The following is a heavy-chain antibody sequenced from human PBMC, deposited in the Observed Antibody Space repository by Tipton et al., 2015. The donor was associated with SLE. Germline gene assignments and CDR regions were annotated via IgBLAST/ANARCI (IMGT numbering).Heavy chain of an antibody. CDR3: ARQHLPGSGPSFDS. CDR2: PSSGGGT. V-gene: IGHV3-23*01. D-gene: IGHD6-13*01. CDR1: EFTFSSYS. J-gene: IGHJ4*02. Sequence: SLRLSCVASEFTFSSYSMYWVRQAPGKGLEWVSTPSSGGGTTYPDSVKGRFTVSGDIPKNTVYLQMNNLRPEDTAVYYCARQHLPGSGPSFDSWGQGTLVSVSS.